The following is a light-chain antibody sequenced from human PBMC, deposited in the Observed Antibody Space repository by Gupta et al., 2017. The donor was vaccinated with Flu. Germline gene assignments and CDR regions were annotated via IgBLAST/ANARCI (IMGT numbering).Light chain of an antibody. CDR2: DAS. CDR3: QQRSNWPPGYS. J-gene: IGKJ2*03. V-gene: IGKV3-11*01. Sequence: DIVLPQSPATLSLSPGERATLSCRASQSVSSYLAWYQQKPGQAPRLLIYDASNRATGIPARLSGSGSGTDFTLTISSLEPEDFAVYYCQQRSNWPPGYSFGQGTKLEIK. CDR1: QSVSSY.